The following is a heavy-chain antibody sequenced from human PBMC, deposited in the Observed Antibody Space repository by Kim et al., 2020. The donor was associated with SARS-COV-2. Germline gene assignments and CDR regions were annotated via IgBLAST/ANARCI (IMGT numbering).Heavy chain of an antibody. V-gene: IGHV4-34*01. D-gene: IGHD6-13*01. CDR3: ARGVRSSRGHY. J-gene: IGHJ4*02. CDR2: T. Sequence: TNNTPTPKSVVTISVDTSKNQFSLRLSSVTAADTAVYYCARGVRSSRGHYWGQGTLVTVSS.